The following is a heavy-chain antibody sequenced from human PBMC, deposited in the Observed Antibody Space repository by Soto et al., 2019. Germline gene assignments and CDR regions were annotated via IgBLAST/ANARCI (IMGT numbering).Heavy chain of an antibody. Sequence: EVQLVQSGAEVKKPGESLKISCKGSGYNFTTYWISWVRQMPGKGLEWMGKIDPSDSYTSYNPSFEGHVTITVDVSLSTAYMKWSSLKASDTAGFYCARHFRGRLPSGGFDPWGQGTLVTVTS. J-gene: IGHJ5*02. D-gene: IGHD2-21*02. V-gene: IGHV5-10-1*03. CDR2: IDPSDSYT. CDR1: GYNFTTYW. CDR3: ARHFRGRLPSGGFDP.